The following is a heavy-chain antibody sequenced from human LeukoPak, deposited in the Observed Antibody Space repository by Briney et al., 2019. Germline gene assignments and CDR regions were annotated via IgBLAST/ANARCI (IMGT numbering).Heavy chain of an antibody. V-gene: IGHV4-59*08. CDR3: ARSKAVAGIVSDYYYYAMDV. D-gene: IGHD6-19*01. CDR2: IYYSGSP. J-gene: IGHJ6*02. CDR1: GVSISAYY. Sequence: SETLSLTCTVSGVSISAYYWSWIRQPPGKGLEWIGYIYYSGSPNYNPSLKSRITISIHTPKKHFSLKLSSVTAADTAVYYCARSKAVAGIVSDYYYYAMDVWGQGTTVTVSS.